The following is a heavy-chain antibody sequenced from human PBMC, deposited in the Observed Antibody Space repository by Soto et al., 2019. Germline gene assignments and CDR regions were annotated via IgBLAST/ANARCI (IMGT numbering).Heavy chain of an antibody. V-gene: IGHV1-2*04. CDR2: INPNGGVT. J-gene: IGHJ6*03. CDR3: ARESGGATATLDYYYFYMDV. D-gene: IGHD5-12*01. CDR1: GDSFNDYY. Sequence: QVQLVQSGAEVRKPGASVTVSCRSSGDSFNDYYIHWVRQAPGQGFEWMGWINPNGGVTKYAQKFQGWVSMTRDTSIRTVYRQLSRLRSADTAVYYGARESGGATATLDYYYFYMDVWGTGTTVTVSS.